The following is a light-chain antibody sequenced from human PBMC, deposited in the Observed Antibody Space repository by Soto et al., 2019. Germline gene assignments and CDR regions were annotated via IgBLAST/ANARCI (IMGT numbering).Light chain of an antibody. CDR3: CSYAGSSTYV. CDR1: SSDVGSYNL. J-gene: IGLJ1*01. V-gene: IGLV2-23*02. Sequence: QSVRTQPASVSGAPGQSITISCTGTSSDVGSYNLVSWYQQHPGKAPKLMICEVSKRPSGVSNRFSGSKSGNTASLTISGLQAEDEADYYCCSYAGSSTYVFGTGTKVTVL. CDR2: EVS.